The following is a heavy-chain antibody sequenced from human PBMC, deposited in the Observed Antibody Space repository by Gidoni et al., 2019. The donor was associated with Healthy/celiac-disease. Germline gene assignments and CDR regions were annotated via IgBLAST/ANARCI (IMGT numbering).Heavy chain of an antibody. CDR1: GGTFSSYA. CDR2: IIPILGIA. Sequence: QVQLVQSGAEVKKPGSSVKVSCKASGGTFSSYAISWVRQAPGQGLEWMGRIIPILGIANYAQKFQGRVTITADKSTSTAYMELSSLRSEDTAVYYCARDGANWGSPDDFDYWGQGTLVTVSS. D-gene: IGHD7-27*01. J-gene: IGHJ4*02. V-gene: IGHV1-69*04. CDR3: ARDGANWGSPDDFDY.